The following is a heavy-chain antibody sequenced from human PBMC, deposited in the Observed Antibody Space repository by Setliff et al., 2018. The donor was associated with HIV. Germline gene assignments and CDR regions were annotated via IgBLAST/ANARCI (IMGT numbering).Heavy chain of an antibody. D-gene: IGHD2-21*02. V-gene: IGHV4-59*08. Sequence: SETLSLTCTVSGASISSYYWSWIRQPPGKGLEWIGYIYYTGSTYYNPSLKSRVTISVDTSKNQFSLRLNSVTAADTAVYYCARQGNIVVVTSFDYWGQGTLVTVSS. CDR3: ARQGNIVVVTSFDY. CDR2: IYYTGST. CDR1: GASISSYY. J-gene: IGHJ4*02.